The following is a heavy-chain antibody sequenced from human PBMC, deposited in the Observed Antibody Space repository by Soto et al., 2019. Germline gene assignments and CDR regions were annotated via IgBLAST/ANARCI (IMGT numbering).Heavy chain of an antibody. D-gene: IGHD3-10*01. CDR1: GFTFSSSC. Sequence: DVQLVESGGGLVQPGGSLRLSCAASGFTFSSSCMHWVRQAPGKGLVWVSRINSGASTTNYADSVKGRFTISRDNAKNTLYLHMDSLTADDTAVYYCARGPTGWFGYDYWGQGPLVTVSS. CDR2: INSGASTT. V-gene: IGHV3-74*01. J-gene: IGHJ4*02. CDR3: ARGPTGWFGYDY.